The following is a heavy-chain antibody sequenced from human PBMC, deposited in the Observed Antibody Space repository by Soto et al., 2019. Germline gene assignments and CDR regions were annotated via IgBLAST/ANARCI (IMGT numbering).Heavy chain of an antibody. V-gene: IGHV1-69*01. Sequence: QVQLVQSGAELKKPGSSVKVSCKASGGTFGNFAISWVRQAPGQGPEWVAGIIPIYGTSNYADDFRGRIPLAADESTATAYMGLSSLRSEDTAIYYCATGTRDGYTYCYFVLWGRGTQVTVSS. CDR1: GGTFGNFA. D-gene: IGHD1-7*01. J-gene: IGHJ2*01. CDR3: ATGTRDGYTYCYFVL. CDR2: IIPIYGTS.